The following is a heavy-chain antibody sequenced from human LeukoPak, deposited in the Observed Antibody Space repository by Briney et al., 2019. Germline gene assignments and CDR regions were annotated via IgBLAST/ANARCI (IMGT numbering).Heavy chain of an antibody. J-gene: IGHJ4*02. CDR2: ISSNSSYI. CDR3: ASATISVSGGDFDY. Sequence: GGSLRLSCAASGFTFSSYSMNWVRQAPGKGLEWVSSISSNSSYIYYADSVKGRFTISRDNAKNSLYLQMNSLRAEDTAVYYCASATISVSGGDFDYWGQGTLVTVSS. D-gene: IGHD3-9*01. CDR1: GFTFSSYS. V-gene: IGHV3-21*01.